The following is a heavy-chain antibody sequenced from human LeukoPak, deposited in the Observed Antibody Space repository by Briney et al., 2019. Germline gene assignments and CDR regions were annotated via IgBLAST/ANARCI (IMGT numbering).Heavy chain of an antibody. CDR1: GFTFSSYD. CDR3: ARGAYYYDSSGPERSPFDY. V-gene: IGHV3-13*01. D-gene: IGHD3-22*01. Sequence: GGSLRLSCAASGFTFSSYDMHWVRQATGKGLEWVSAIGTAGDTYYPGSVKGRFTISRENAKNSLYLQMNSLRAGDTAVYYCARGAYYYDSSGPERSPFDYWGQGTLVTVPS. CDR2: IGTAGDT. J-gene: IGHJ4*02.